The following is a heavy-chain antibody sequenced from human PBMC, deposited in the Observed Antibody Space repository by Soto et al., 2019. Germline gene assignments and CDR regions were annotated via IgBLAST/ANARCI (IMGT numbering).Heavy chain of an antibody. Sequence: HPGGSLRLSCAASGFTFSDYWMSWVRQAPGKGLEWVANIKQDGSSNYYVDSVKGRFTISRDNAKNSLYLQMNSLRAEDTAVYYCARDVRLYSRDNTEYWGNDFWGQGTLVTVSS. J-gene: IGHJ4*02. CDR2: IKQDGSSN. CDR1: GFTFSDYW. V-gene: IGHV3-7*01. D-gene: IGHD2-15*01. CDR3: ARDVRLYSRDNTEYWGNDF.